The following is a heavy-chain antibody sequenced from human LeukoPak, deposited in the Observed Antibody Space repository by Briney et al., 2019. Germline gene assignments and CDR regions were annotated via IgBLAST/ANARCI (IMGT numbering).Heavy chain of an antibody. J-gene: IGHJ6*03. CDR1: GGSIHSY. V-gene: IGHV4-4*07. D-gene: IGHD3-22*01. Sequence: TSETLSLTCTVSGGSIHSYWSWIRQPAGKGLEWIGRISGSGTITYNPALQSRLTISIDTSKNQFSLKLMSVTAADTAVYYCARGRRVVIKYYYYMDVWGKGTTVTVSS. CDR3: ARGRRVVIKYYYYMDV. CDR2: ISGSGTI.